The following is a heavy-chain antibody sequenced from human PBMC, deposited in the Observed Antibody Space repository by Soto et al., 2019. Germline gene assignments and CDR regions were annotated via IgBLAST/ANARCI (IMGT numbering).Heavy chain of an antibody. CDR3: AKAVAFQSGYYSGRHYFVP. Sequence: GGSLRLSCAASGFPFSSYGMNWVRQAPGKGLEWVSAISGSDGTTHYADSVRGRFTISRDNSNNTVFLQMNSLRVEDTCLYYCAKAVAFQSGYYSGRHYFVPWGQGALVTVSS. V-gene: IGHV3-23*01. CDR2: ISGSDGTT. J-gene: IGHJ5*02. CDR1: GFPFSSYG. D-gene: IGHD3-3*01.